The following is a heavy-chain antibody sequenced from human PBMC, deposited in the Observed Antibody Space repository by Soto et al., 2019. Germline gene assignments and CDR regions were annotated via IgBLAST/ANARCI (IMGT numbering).Heavy chain of an antibody. CDR3: ARVPDYFQY. CDR1: GGSISSGAFY. J-gene: IGHJ1*01. Sequence: SETLSLTCTVSGGSISSGAFYWTWIRQHPGKGLEWIGHTYYSGNTNYNPSLKSRLSISIDRSKNQFSLKLSSVTAADTAVYYCARVPDYFQYWGLGTL. V-gene: IGHV4-30-4*08. CDR2: TYYSGNT. D-gene: IGHD2-2*01.